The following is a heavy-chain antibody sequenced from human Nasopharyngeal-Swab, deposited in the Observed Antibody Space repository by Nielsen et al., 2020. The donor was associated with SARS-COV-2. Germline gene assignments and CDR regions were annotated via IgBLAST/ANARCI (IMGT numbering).Heavy chain of an antibody. D-gene: IGHD4-17*01. CDR2: LSSSGSTI. Sequence: WIRQPPGKGLEWVSYLSSSGSTIYYADSVKGRFTISRDNAKNSLYLRMNSLRAEDTAVYYCARSTTVRSWNYYGMDVWGQGTTVTVSS. CDR3: ARSTTVRSWNYYGMDV. V-gene: IGHV3-48*03. J-gene: IGHJ6*02.